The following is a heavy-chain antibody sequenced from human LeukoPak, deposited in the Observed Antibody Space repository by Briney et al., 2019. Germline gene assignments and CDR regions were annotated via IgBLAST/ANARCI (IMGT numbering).Heavy chain of an antibody. CDR3: ARAEDCSSTSCPRAFDI. D-gene: IGHD2-2*01. J-gene: IGHJ3*02. CDR1: GFTFSSYW. Sequence: GGSLRLSCAASGFTFSSYWMHWVRQAPGKGLVWVSRINSDGSSTNYADSVKGRFTISRDNAKNTLYLQMNSLRAEDTAVYYCARAEDCSSTSCPRAFDIWGQGTMVTVSS. V-gene: IGHV3-74*01. CDR2: INSDGSST.